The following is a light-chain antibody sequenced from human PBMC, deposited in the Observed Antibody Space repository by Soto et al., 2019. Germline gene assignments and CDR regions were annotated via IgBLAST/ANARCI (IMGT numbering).Light chain of an antibody. CDR3: CSYGGDRI. J-gene: IGLJ2*01. Sequence: QSALTQPASVSGSPGQSIAISCTGTSSNVGGYNFVSWYQQHPGKAPKLLIYEVNKRPSGVSNRFSGSKSDNTASLTISGLQAEDKADYYCCSYGGDRIFGGGTKLTVL. CDR1: SSNVGGYNF. V-gene: IGLV2-23*02. CDR2: EVN.